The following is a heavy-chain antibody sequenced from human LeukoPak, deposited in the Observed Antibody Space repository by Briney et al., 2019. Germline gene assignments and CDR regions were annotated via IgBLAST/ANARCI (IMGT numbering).Heavy chain of an antibody. V-gene: IGHV4-34*01. Sequence: PSETLSLTCAVYGGSFSGYYWSWIRQPPGKGLEWIGEINHSGSTNDNPSLKSRVTISVDTSKNQFSLKLSSVTAADTAVYYCARGLGSSSGYSLDYWGQGTLVTVSS. CDR1: GGSFSGYY. D-gene: IGHD3-22*01. CDR2: INHSGST. J-gene: IGHJ4*02. CDR3: ARGLGSSSGYSLDY.